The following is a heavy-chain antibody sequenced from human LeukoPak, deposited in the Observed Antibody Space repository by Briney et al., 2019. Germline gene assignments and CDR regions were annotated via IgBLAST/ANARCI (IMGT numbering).Heavy chain of an antibody. CDR3: ARVGATGYFDY. V-gene: IGHV4-59*01. CDR1: GGSISSYY. CDR2: IYYSGST. Sequence: SETLSLTCTVSGGSISSYYWSWIRQPPGKGLEWIGYIYYSGSTNYNPSLKSRVTISVDTSKNQFSLKLSSVTAADTAVYYCARVGATGYFDYWGQGTLVTVSS. J-gene: IGHJ4*02. D-gene: IGHD1-26*01.